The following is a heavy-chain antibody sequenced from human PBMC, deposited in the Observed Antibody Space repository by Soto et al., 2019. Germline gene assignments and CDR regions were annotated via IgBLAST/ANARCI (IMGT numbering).Heavy chain of an antibody. CDR3: AKGVEGGAYYGMDV. CDR2: ISYDGSNK. V-gene: IGHV3-30*18. J-gene: IGHJ6*02. D-gene: IGHD3-16*01. Sequence: QVQLVESGGGVVQPGRSLRLSCVVSGFTFSNYGMHWVRQTPGKGLEWVAVISYDGSNKYYADSVKGRFTISRDNSKNTLYLQMNSLRAEDTAVYYCAKGVEGGAYYGMDVWGQGTTVTVSS. CDR1: GFTFSNYG.